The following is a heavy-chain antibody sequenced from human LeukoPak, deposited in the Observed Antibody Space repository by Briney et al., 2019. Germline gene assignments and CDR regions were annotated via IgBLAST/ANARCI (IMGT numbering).Heavy chain of an antibody. CDR3: ARGRYCSGGRCYVDY. V-gene: IGHV3-21*01. CDR2: ISSSSSYI. J-gene: IGHJ4*02. CDR1: GFTFSSYS. D-gene: IGHD2-15*01. Sequence: GGSLRLSCAASGFTFSSYSMNWVRQAPGKGLEWVSSISSSSSYIYYADSVKGRFTTPRDNAKNSLYLQMNSLRAEDTAVYYCARGRYCSGGRCYVDYWGQGTLDTASS.